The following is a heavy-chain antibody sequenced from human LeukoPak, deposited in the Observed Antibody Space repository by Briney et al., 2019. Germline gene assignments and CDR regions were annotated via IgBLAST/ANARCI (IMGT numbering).Heavy chain of an antibody. D-gene: IGHD7-27*01. CDR2: INPNSGVT. J-gene: IGHJ5*02. CDR3: ARDAGDRGFA. CDR1: GYTFTGYY. Sequence: ASVKVSCKASGYTFTGYYMHWVRQAPGQGLEWMGWINPNSGVTDYAQKFQGRVTMTRDTSISTAYMDLSRLRSDDTAVYYCARDAGDRGFAWGQGTLVTVSS. V-gene: IGHV1-2*02.